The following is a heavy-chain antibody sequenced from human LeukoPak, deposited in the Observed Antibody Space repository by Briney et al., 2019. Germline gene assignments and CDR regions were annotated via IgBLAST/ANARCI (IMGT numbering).Heavy chain of an antibody. CDR1: GGSISSSSYY. V-gene: IGHV4-39*01. D-gene: IGHD6-13*01. CDR2: IYYSGST. CDR3: ARAIAAAGTARGWFDP. Sequence: PSETLSLTCTVPGGSISSSSYYWGWIRQPPGKGLEWIGSIYYSGSTYYNPSLKSRVTISVDTSKNQFSLKLSSVTAADTAVYYCARAIAAAGTARGWFDPWGQGTLVTVSS. J-gene: IGHJ5*02.